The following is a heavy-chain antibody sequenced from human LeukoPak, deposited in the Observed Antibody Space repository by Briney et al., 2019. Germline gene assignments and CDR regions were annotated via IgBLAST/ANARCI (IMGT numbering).Heavy chain of an antibody. V-gene: IGHV1-69*13. CDR3: ARGNERDGYNWSY. Sequence: SVKVSCKASGGTFSSYAISWVRQAPGQGLEWMGGIIPIFGTANYAQKFQGRVTITADESASTAYMELSSLRSEDTAVYYCARGNERDGYNWSYWGQGTLVTVSS. CDR1: GGTFSSYA. J-gene: IGHJ4*02. D-gene: IGHD5-24*01. CDR2: IIPIFGTA.